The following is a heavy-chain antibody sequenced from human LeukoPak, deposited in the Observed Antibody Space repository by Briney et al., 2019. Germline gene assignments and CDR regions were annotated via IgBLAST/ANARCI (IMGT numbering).Heavy chain of an antibody. J-gene: IGHJ3*01. V-gene: IGHV4-59*01. D-gene: IGHD4-11*01. Sequence: SETLSLTCTVSSGSITGYYWSWIRQPPGRGLEWIGYVHFSGTTSFNPSLKSRVTISVDTSKDQFSLRLSSMTAADTAVYYCAREQYLAYDVFGFWGQGTMVTVSS. CDR2: VHFSGTT. CDR3: AREQYLAYDVFGF. CDR1: SGSITGYY.